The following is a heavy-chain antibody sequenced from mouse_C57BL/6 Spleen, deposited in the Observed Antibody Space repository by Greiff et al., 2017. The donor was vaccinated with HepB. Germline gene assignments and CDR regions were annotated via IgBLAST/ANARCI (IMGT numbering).Heavy chain of an antibody. CDR1: GYTFTSYW. J-gene: IGHJ1*03. V-gene: IGHV1-53*01. CDR2: INPSNGGT. CDR3: ARSGDVLWLRRYFDV. D-gene: IGHD2-2*01. Sequence: QVQLQQSGTELVKPGASVKLSCKASGYTFTSYWMHWVKQSPGQGLEWIGNINPSNGGTNYNEKFKSKATLTVDKSSSTAYMQLSSLTSEDSAVYYCARSGDVLWLRRYFDVWGTGTTVTVSS.